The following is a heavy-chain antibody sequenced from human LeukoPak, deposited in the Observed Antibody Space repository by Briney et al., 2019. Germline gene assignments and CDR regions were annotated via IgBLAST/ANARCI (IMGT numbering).Heavy chain of an antibody. Sequence: PGGSLRLSCAASGFTVSSNYVSWVRQAPGKGLEWVSVIYSGGSTYYADSVKGRFTISRDNSKNTLYLQMNSLRAEDTAVYYCARTLGYCSSTSCLRNWFDPWGQGTLVTVSS. CDR1: GFTVSSNY. CDR2: IYSGGST. D-gene: IGHD2-2*01. J-gene: IGHJ5*02. V-gene: IGHV3-53*01. CDR3: ARTLGYCSSTSCLRNWFDP.